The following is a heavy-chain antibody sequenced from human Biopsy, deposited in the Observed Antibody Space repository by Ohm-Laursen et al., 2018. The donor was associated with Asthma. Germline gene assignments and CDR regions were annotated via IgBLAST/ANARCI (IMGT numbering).Heavy chain of an antibody. D-gene: IGHD5-24*01. Sequence: GASVKVSCKGSRDIFSSYGFSWVRQAPGQGLEWMGGIIPISLTPSYARRLRGRVTISADEYTRTAYMELSSLRSEDTAVYYCARDPSYLDPSVEGWHLWGQGTMVTVSS. CDR2: IIPISLTP. CDR3: ARDPSYLDPSVEGWHL. CDR1: RDIFSSYG. J-gene: IGHJ3*01. V-gene: IGHV1-69*13.